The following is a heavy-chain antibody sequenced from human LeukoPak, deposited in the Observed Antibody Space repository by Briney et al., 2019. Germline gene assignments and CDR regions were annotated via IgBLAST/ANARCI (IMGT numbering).Heavy chain of an antibody. CDR2: IEQEGSEK. J-gene: IGHJ1*01. CDR1: GFSFSSFW. D-gene: IGHD3-22*01. CDR3: ATYSSLNAREFQY. Sequence: PGGSLRLSCAASGFSFSSFWMSWVRQTPGKGLEWVAHIEQEGSEKYYVDSVRGRFTISRDNAKNSLYLQMNSLRAEDTVVYYCATYSSLNAREFQYWGQGTLVTVSS. V-gene: IGHV3-7*01.